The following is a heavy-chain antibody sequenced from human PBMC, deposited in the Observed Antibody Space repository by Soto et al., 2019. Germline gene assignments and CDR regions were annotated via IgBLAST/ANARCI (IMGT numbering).Heavy chain of an antibody. CDR3: ARAGTARLTDAFDI. J-gene: IGHJ3*02. CDR1: GGTFSSYA. Sequence: ASVKVSCKASGGTFSSYAISWVRQAPGQGLEWMGGIIPIFGTANYAQKFQGRVTITADESTSTAYMELSSLRSEDTAVYYCARAGTARLTDAFDIWGQGTMVTVSS. CDR2: IIPIFGTA. D-gene: IGHD6-6*01. V-gene: IGHV1-69*13.